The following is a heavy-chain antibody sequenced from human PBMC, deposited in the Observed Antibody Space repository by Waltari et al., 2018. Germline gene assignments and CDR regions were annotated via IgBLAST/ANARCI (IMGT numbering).Heavy chain of an antibody. CDR2: INPNSGGT. V-gene: IGHV1-2*06. J-gene: IGHJ3*02. D-gene: IGHD3-10*01. CDR3: ARVKRLWFGELSAFDI. Sequence: QVQLVQSGAEVKKPGASVKVSCKASGYTFTGYYMHWVRPAPGQGLEWMGRINPNSGGTNYAQKFQGRVTMTRDTSISTAYMELSRLRSDDTAVYYCARVKRLWFGELSAFDIWGQGTMVTVSS. CDR1: GYTFTGYY.